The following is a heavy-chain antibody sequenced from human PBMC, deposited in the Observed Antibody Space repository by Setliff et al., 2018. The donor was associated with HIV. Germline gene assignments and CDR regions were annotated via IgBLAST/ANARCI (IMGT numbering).Heavy chain of an antibody. CDR3: ARGKTWLRFLDY. CDR1: GGTFSSYA. J-gene: IGHJ4*02. D-gene: IGHD5-12*01. CDR2: IIPIFGTA. V-gene: IGHV1-69*06. Sequence: SVKVSCKASGGTFSSYAISWVRQAPGQGLEWMGGIIPIFGTANYAQKFQGRVTITEDTSTSTAYMELRSLKSDDTAVYYCARGKTWLRFLDYWGQGTLVTVSS.